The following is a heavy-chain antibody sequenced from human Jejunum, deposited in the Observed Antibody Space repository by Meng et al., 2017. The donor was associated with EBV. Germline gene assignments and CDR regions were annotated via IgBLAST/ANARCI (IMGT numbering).Heavy chain of an antibody. CDR2: ISASNGDT. V-gene: IGHV1-18*04. D-gene: IGHD3-10*01. CDR3: ARYGSGSSALDP. CDR1: GYTFTMYG. Sequence: QLQLVQSVTEGKKSGVSVKVSCKSSGYTFTMYGISWVRQAPGQGLEWMGWISASNGDTNYAQKFQGRFTMYTETSTNTAYMELGSLRSDDTAVYYCARYGSGSSALDPWGQGTLVTVSS. J-gene: IGHJ5*02.